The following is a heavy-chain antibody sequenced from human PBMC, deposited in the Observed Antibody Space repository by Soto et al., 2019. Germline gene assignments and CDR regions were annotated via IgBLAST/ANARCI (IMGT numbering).Heavy chain of an antibody. CDR3: ARDMYYYDSSGYYEGLYYYYGMDV. V-gene: IGHV4-61*01. Sequence: PSETLSLTCTVSGGSVSSGSYYWSWIRQPPGKGLEWIGYIYYSGSTNYNPSLKSRVTISVDTSKNQFSLKLSSVTAADTAVYYCARDMYYYDSSGYYEGLYYYYGMDVWGXGTTVTVSS. CDR2: IYYSGST. CDR1: GGSVSSGSYY. J-gene: IGHJ6*04. D-gene: IGHD3-22*01.